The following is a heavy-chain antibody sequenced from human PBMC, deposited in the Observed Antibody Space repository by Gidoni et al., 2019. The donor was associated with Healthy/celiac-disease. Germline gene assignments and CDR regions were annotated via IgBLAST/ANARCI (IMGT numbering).Heavy chain of an antibody. D-gene: IGHD3-22*01. CDR2: SITILGIA. Sequence: QVQLVQSGAEVKKPGSSVTVSCKASGGTFSSDAISWVRQAPGQGREGMGRSITILGIANYAQKFQGRVTITADKSTSTAYMELSSLRSEDTAVYYCARGGYYYDSSGYYVGFDYWGQGTLVTVSS. J-gene: IGHJ4*02. CDR1: GGTFSSDA. CDR3: ARGGYYYDSSGYYVGFDY. V-gene: IGHV1-69*04.